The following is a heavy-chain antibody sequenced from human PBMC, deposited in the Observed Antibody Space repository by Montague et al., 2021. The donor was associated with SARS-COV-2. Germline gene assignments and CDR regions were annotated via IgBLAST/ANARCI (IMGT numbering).Heavy chain of an antibody. Sequence: SDTLSLTCAVSGGSLSPYYWSWIRQPPGKGLEWIGEISQGGNTKYNPSLQSRVSISLDTSRNQFSLKVSSVTAADTAIYYFARLGDGIVPSPILGLGPYYSFYYMDVWGKGTTVTVSS. CDR2: ISQGGNT. CDR3: ARLGDGIVPSPILGLGPYYSFYYMDV. V-gene: IGHV4-34*01. CDR1: GGSLSPYY. D-gene: IGHD2-2*02. J-gene: IGHJ6*03.